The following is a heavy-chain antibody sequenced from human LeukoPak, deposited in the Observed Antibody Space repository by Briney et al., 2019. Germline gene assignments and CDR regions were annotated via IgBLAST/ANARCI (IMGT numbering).Heavy chain of an antibody. J-gene: IGHJ4*02. V-gene: IGHV3-21*01. CDR3: ARKGIAVAGPFDY. D-gene: IGHD6-19*01. CDR2: ISFSSRYI. CDR1: GFTLSNHA. Sequence: GGSLRLSCAASGFTLSNHAMIWVRQAPGKGLEWVSSISFSSRYIYYEDSVKGRFTISRDNAKNSLSLLMNSLRAEDTAVYYCARKGIAVAGPFDYWGQGTLVTVSS.